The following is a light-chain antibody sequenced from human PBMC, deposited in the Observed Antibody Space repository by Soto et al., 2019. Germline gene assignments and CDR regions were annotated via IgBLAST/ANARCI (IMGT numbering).Light chain of an antibody. Sequence: DVQLTQSPSSLSASVGDRVTITCQASQDISNYLSWFQQQPGKAPKLLIYDASKLQTGVPSRFSGSGSGTDFTFSINSLQPEDIATYLCQQYDNFPYTFGQGTKLEIE. V-gene: IGKV1-33*01. CDR2: DAS. J-gene: IGKJ2*01. CDR3: QQYDNFPYT. CDR1: QDISNY.